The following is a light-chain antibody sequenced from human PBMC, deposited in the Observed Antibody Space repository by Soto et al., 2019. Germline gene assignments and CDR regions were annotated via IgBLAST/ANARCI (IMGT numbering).Light chain of an antibody. Sequence: EIVMTHSPATLSVSPGERATLSCRASQSVSNNLAWYQQNPGQAPRLLIYGASTRATAIPARFSGSGSGTEFTLTISSLQSEDFAVYFCQQYDNWPYTFGQGTKVDIK. J-gene: IGKJ2*01. CDR2: GAS. V-gene: IGKV3-15*01. CDR1: QSVSNN. CDR3: QQYDNWPYT.